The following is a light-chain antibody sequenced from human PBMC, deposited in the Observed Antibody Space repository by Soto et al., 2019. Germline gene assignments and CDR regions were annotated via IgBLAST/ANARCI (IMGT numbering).Light chain of an antibody. Sequence: EIVLTQSPATLSLSPGERATLSCRASQSVSRYLAWYQQKPGQGPRLLIYDALNRATGIPARFSGSGSGTDFTLTISSLEPEDFAVYYCQQRSNWPPATFGQGTKVEIK. CDR1: QSVSRY. J-gene: IGKJ1*01. CDR2: DAL. CDR3: QQRSNWPPAT. V-gene: IGKV3-11*01.